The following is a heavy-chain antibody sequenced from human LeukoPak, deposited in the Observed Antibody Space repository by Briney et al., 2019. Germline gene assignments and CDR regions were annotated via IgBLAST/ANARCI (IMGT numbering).Heavy chain of an antibody. CDR2: ISSDGSNK. V-gene: IGHV3-30-3*01. D-gene: IGHD1-26*01. CDR1: GFTFSSFT. CDR3: AGDRATSYFDY. Sequence: GGSLRLSCAASGFTFSSFTMHWVRQAPGKGLRWMAVISSDGSNKYYADSVKGRFTVSRDNSNNTLYLQMNSLRAEDTALYYCAGDRATSYFDYWGQGALVTISS. J-gene: IGHJ4*02.